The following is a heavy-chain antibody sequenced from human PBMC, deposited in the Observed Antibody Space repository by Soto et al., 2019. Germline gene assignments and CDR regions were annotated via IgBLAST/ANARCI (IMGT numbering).Heavy chain of an antibody. V-gene: IGHV3-30*18. CDR3: AKDLSGIAAAGFDY. CDR1: GFTFSSYG. D-gene: IGHD6-13*01. Sequence: LRLSCAASGFTFSSYGMHWVRQAPGKGLEWVAVISYDGSNKYYADSVKGRFTISRDNSKNTLYLQMNSLRAEDTAVYYCAKDLSGIAAAGFDYWGQGTLVTVSS. CDR2: ISYDGSNK. J-gene: IGHJ4*02.